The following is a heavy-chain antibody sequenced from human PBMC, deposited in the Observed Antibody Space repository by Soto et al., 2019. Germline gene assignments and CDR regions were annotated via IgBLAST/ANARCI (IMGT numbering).Heavy chain of an antibody. CDR3: AKGLYDSSGYYYLDY. CDR1: GFTFSSYA. D-gene: IGHD3-22*01. V-gene: IGHV3-23*01. Sequence: PGGSLRLSCAASGFTFSSYAMSWVRQAPGKGLEWVSAISGSGGSTYYADSVKGRFTISRDNSKNTLYLRMNSLRAEDTAVYYCAKGLYDSSGYYYLDYWGQGTLVTVSS. J-gene: IGHJ4*02. CDR2: ISGSGGST.